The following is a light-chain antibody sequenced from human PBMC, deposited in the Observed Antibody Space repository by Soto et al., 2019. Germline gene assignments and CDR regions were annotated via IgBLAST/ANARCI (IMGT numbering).Light chain of an antibody. CDR3: QQWNSYSWT. CDR1: QSPSGG. Sequence: DIQLTQSPSTLSASVGDRVIITCRASQSPSGGLAWYQQKPGKAPKLLIYKASTLKSGVPSRFSGSGSGTELTLTISSLQPDDFATYYCQQWNSYSWTFGQGTKVEI. V-gene: IGKV1-5*03. J-gene: IGKJ1*01. CDR2: KAS.